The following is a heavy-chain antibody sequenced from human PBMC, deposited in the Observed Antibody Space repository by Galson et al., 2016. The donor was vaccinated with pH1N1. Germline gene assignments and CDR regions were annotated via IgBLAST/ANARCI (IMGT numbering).Heavy chain of an antibody. CDR3: ARSPRDWNFPADYNCMDV. D-gene: IGHD1-7*01. V-gene: IGHV6-1*01. CDR1: GDSVSTNSAA. CDR2: TYYRSKSYN. J-gene: IGHJ6*03. Sequence: CAISGDSVSTNSAAWNWIRQSPSRGLEWLGGTYYRSKSYNDYALSVKGRITINPDTFKNQFSLQLNSVTPEDTAVYYCARSPRDWNFPADYNCMDVWGKGTTVTVSS.